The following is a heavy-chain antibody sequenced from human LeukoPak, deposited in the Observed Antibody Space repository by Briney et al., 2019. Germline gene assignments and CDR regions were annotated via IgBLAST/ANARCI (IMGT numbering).Heavy chain of an antibody. D-gene: IGHD3-3*01. CDR1: GFTFSSYS. CDR3: ARLENYDFWSGYLPHYYMDV. J-gene: IGHJ6*03. V-gene: IGHV3-48*01. Sequence: LGGSLRLSCAASGFTFSSYSMNWVRQAPGKGLEWVSYISSSSSTIYYADSVKGRFTISRDNAKNSLYLQMNSLRAEDTAVYYCARLENYDFWSGYLPHYYMDVWGKGTTVTVSS. CDR2: ISSSSSTI.